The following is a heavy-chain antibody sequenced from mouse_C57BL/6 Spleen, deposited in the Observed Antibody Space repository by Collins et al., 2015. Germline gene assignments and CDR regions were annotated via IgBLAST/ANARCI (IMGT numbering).Heavy chain of an antibody. CDR2: ISSGGST. D-gene: IGHD1-2*01. CDR3: ARVLRLEGDAMDY. Sequence: EVKLVESGGGLVKPGGSLKLSCAASGFTFSSYAMSWVRQTPEKRLEWVASISSGGSTYYPDSVKGRFTISRDNARNILYLQMSSLRSEDTAMYYCARVLRLEGDAMDYWGQGTSVTVSS. V-gene: IGHV5-6-5*01. J-gene: IGHJ4*01. CDR1: GFTFSSYA.